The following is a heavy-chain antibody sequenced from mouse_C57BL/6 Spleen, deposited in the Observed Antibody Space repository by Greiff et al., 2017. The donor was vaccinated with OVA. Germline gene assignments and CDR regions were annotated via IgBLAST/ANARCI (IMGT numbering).Heavy chain of an antibody. V-gene: IGHV5-4*03. J-gene: IGHJ1*03. CDR1: GFTFSSYA. CDR2: ISDGGSYT. CDR3: ATYYGRGYFDV. D-gene: IGHD1-2*01. Sequence: DVKLVESGGGLVKPGGSLKLSCAASGFTFSSYAMSWVRQTPEKRLEWVATISDGGSYTYYPDNVKGRFTISRDNAKNNLYLQMSHLKSEDTAMYYCATYYGRGYFDVWGTGTTVTVSS.